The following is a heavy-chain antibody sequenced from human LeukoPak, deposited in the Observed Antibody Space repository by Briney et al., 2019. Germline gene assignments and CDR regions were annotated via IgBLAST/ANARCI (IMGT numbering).Heavy chain of an antibody. CDR3: ARERRGGDTFDI. D-gene: IGHD3-10*01. V-gene: IGHV3-7*01. J-gene: IGHJ3*02. CDR1: GFTFSSYA. Sequence: GGSLRLSCAASGFTFSSYAMHWVRQAPGKGLEWVANIKQDGSDKYYVDSVKGRFTISRDNAKNSLYLQMNSLRVEDTAVYYCARERRGGDTFDIWGQGTMVTVSS. CDR2: IKQDGSDK.